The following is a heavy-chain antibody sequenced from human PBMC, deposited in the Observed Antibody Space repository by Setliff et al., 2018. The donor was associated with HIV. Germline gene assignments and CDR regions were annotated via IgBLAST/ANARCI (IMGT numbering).Heavy chain of an antibody. D-gene: IGHD3-9*01. CDR2: FDPEDGET. J-gene: IGHJ4*01. V-gene: IGHV1-24*01. CDR3: ARVGGPYYDLLTGYYGAVDY. CDR1: GYTLTELS. Sequence: RASVKVSCKISGYTLTELSIHWVRQAPGKGLEWMANFDPEDGETFYAQKFQGRLTMTEDTSTDTAYMELSSLRSDDTAMYYCARVGGPYYDLLTGYYGAVDYWGQGTLVTVSS.